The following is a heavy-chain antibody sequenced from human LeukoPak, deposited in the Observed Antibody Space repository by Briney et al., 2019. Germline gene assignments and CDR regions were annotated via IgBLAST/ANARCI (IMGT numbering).Heavy chain of an antibody. J-gene: IGHJ4*02. D-gene: IGHD1-26*01. V-gene: IGHV3-53*01. CDR1: GVTVSRNY. CDR3: AKGWDYFDY. CDR2: IYSAGTT. Sequence: PGGSLRLSSAASGVTVSRNYYMNWVRQAPGKGLEWVSVIYSAGTTYYADSVKGRFTISRDNSKNTLYLQMNSLRAEDTAVYYCAKGWDYFDYWGQGTLVTVSS.